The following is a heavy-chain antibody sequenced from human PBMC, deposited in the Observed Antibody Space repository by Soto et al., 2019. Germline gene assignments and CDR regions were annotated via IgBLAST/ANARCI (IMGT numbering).Heavy chain of an antibody. Sequence: GGSLRLSCAASGFTFSSYSMNWVRQAPGKGLEWVSSISSSSSYIYYADSVKGRFTISRDNAKNSLYLQMNSLRAEDTAVYYCARDLPPHDDYYDSSGYYYHWGQGTLVTVSS. D-gene: IGHD3-22*01. CDR2: ISSSSSYI. V-gene: IGHV3-21*01. CDR1: GFTFSSYS. CDR3: ARDLPPHDDYYDSSGYYYH. J-gene: IGHJ5*02.